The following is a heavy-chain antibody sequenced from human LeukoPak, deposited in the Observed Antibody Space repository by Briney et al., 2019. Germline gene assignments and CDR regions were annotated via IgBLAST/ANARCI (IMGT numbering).Heavy chain of an antibody. D-gene: IGHD3-10*01. CDR2: IWYDGSNK. Sequence: GGSLRLSCAASGFTFSSYGMHWVRQAPGKGLEWVAVIWYDGSNKYYADSVKGRFTISRDNSKNTLYLQMNSLRAEDTAVYYCAKLPTGFPNWFDPWGQGTLVTVSS. CDR1: GFTFSSYG. CDR3: AKLPTGFPNWFDP. V-gene: IGHV3-33*06. J-gene: IGHJ5*02.